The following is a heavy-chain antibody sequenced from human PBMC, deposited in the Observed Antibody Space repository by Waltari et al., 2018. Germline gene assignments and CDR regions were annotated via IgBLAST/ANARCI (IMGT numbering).Heavy chain of an antibody. CDR2: IDYSGST. J-gene: IGHJ5*02. CDR3: ARRSSSSWSSTYNWFDP. Sequence: QLQLQESGPGLVKPSETLSLTCTVSGGSISSSSYSWGWIRQPPGKGLEWIGSIDYSGSTYYNPSLKSRVTISVDTSKNQFSLKLSSVTAADTAVYYCARRSSSSWSSTYNWFDPWGQGTLVTVSS. CDR1: GGSISSSSYS. D-gene: IGHD6-13*01. V-gene: IGHV4-39*01.